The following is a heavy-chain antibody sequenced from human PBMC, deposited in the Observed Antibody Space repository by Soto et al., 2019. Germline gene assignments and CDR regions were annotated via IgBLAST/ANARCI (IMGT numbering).Heavy chain of an antibody. V-gene: IGHV3-7*01. CDR2: INQDGTEK. D-gene: IGHD3-16*01. J-gene: IGHJ4*02. CDR1: GLAFSTHW. CDR3: ATRPNNVPYYVGVCDF. Sequence: GGSLRLSCAASGLAFSTHWMTWVRQAPGKGLEWVANINQDGTEKYYVDSVKGRFTISRDNAKNSLYLQMNSLPAEDTALYYCATRPNNVPYYVGVCDFWGQGALATVSS.